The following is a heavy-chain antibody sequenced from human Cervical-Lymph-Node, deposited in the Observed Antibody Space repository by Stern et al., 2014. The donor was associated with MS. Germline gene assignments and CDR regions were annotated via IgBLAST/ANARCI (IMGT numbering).Heavy chain of an antibody. CDR1: GYTFTSYG. CDR3: ARDSGYSSSWYPWYFDY. Sequence: MQLVESGAEVKKPGASVKVSCKASGYTFTSYGISWVRQAPGQGLEWMGWISAYNGNTNYAQKLQGRVTMTTDTSTSTAYMELRSLRSDDTAVYYCARDSGYSSSWYPWYFDYWGQGTLVTVSS. V-gene: IGHV1-18*01. D-gene: IGHD6-13*01. CDR2: ISAYNGNT. J-gene: IGHJ4*02.